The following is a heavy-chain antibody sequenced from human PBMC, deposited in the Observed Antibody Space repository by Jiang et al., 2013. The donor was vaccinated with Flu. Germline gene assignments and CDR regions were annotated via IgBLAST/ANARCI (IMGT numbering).Heavy chain of an antibody. CDR1: GYSFTSHA. CDR3: ARVRRHSSGSFDY. Sequence: QSGSELKKPGASVKVSCATSGYSFTSHAMNWVRQAPGQGLEWVGLINTNTGHPTYAQDFAGRFVFSLDTSVSTAYLQISSLKAEDTAVYYCARVRRHSSGSFDYWGQGTLVTVSS. V-gene: IGHV7-4-1*02. D-gene: IGHD3-22*01. CDR2: INTNTGHP. J-gene: IGHJ4*02.